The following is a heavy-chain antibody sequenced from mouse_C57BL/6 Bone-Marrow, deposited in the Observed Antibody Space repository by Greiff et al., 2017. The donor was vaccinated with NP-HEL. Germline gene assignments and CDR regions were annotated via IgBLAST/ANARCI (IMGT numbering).Heavy chain of an antibody. CDR1: GYAFTNYL. D-gene: IGHD2-3*01. CDR3: AGSGSDGYYSWFAY. V-gene: IGHV1-54*01. CDR2: INPGSGGT. J-gene: IGHJ3*01. Sequence: VQLQQSGAELVRPGTSVKVSCKASGYAFTNYLIEWVKQRPGQGLEWIGVINPGSGGTNYTEKFKGKATLTADKSSSTAYMQLSSLTSEDSAVYVCAGSGSDGYYSWFAYWGQGTLVTVSA.